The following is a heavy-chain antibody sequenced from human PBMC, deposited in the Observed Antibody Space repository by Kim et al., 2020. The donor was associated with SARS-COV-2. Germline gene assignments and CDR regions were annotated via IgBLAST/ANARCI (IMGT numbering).Heavy chain of an antibody. CDR1: GFTVSNSD. J-gene: IGHJ4*02. V-gene: IGHV3-48*02. Sequence: GGSLRLSCAASGFTVSNSDMSWVRQAPGKGLEWISYISGSTGATYYADSVKGRFTISRDIAKNSLSLQMNSLRDEDTAVYYCAIRHFDYWGQGILVTVSS. CDR2: ISGSTGAT. D-gene: IGHD3-16*01. CDR3: AIRHFDY.